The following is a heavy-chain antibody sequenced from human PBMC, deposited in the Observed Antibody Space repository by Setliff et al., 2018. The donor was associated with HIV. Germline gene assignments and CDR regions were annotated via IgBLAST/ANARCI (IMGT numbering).Heavy chain of an antibody. V-gene: IGHV4-59*08. CDR2: IYYSGRT. Sequence: SETLSLTCTVSGGSISSHSWGWIRQTPGKGLEWIGYIYYSGRTNHNPSLKSRVTISVDTSKNQFSLKLSSVTAADTAVYYCAREIVNDYNFWSGYYYWGQGVPVTVSS. D-gene: IGHD3-3*01. CDR1: GGSISSHS. J-gene: IGHJ4*02. CDR3: AREIVNDYNFWSGYYY.